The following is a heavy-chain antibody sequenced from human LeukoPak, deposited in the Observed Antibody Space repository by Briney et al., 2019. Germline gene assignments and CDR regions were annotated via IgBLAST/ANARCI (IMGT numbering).Heavy chain of an antibody. Sequence: SETLSLTCTVSGGSISSSSYYWGWIRQPPGKGLEWIGSIYYSGSTYYNPSLKSRVTISVDKSKNQFSLKLSSVTAADTAVYYCARPDSGYDYAFDIWGQGTMVTVSS. CDR1: GGSISSSSYY. CDR2: IYYSGST. J-gene: IGHJ3*02. V-gene: IGHV4-39*07. D-gene: IGHD5-12*01. CDR3: ARPDSGYDYAFDI.